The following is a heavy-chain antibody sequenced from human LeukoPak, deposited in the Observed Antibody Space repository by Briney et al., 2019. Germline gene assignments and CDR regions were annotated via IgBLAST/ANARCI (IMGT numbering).Heavy chain of an antibody. Sequence: GGSLRLSCAASGFTVSSHYVTWVRQTPGRGLEWVAITSYDGSDEHYTDSVKGRFTISRDNSMNTLYLQMNSLRSEDTAVYYCARSDSSSWHLFDYWGQGTLVTVSS. D-gene: IGHD6-13*01. CDR2: TSYDGSDE. J-gene: IGHJ4*02. CDR3: ARSDSSSWHLFDY. CDR1: GFTVSSHY. V-gene: IGHV3-30-3*01.